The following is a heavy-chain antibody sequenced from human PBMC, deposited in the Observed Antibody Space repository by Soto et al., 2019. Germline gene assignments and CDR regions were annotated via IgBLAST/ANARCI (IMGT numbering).Heavy chain of an antibody. D-gene: IGHD3-3*01. Sequence: SVKVSCKASGGSFGNSAINWVRQTPGQGLEWLGGFIPVYRTLNYAQKFQGRVTITADESTGTAYMTLSSLPSDDTAVYYCATGVIWIGYFTVDSWGQGTRVTVSS. J-gene: IGHJ4*02. V-gene: IGHV1-69*13. CDR2: FIPVYRTL. CDR1: GGSFGNSA. CDR3: ATGVIWIGYFTVDS.